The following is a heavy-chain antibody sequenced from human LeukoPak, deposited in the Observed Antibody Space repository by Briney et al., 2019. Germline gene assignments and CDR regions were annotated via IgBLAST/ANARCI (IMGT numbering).Heavy chain of an antibody. J-gene: IGHJ3*02. V-gene: IGHV4-59*01. Sequence: SETLSLTCTVSAGSISSYYWSWIRLPAGKGLGWIGYLSKSGNTNYSPSLKSRVTIFGDTSKNQFFLKLSSVTAADTAVYYCARARYVNSFYAFDIWGQGTLVTVSS. CDR2: LSKSGNT. CDR1: AGSISSYY. CDR3: ARARYVNSFYAFDI. D-gene: IGHD3-9*01.